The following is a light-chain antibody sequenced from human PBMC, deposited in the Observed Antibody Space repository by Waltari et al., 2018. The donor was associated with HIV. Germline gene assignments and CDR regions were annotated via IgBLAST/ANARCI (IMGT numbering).Light chain of an antibody. CDR3: QHYNNWPQVMT. CDR1: QSVSLN. CDR2: GAS. J-gene: IGKJ3*01. V-gene: IGKV3-15*01. Sequence: EIMMTQSPVTLSVSPGETATLSCRASQSVSLNVAWYQQKPGQAPRLLLHGASVRATGVPARFSASGSGTEFTLTISGLQSEDFATYYCQHYNNWPQVMTFGPGTKVDL.